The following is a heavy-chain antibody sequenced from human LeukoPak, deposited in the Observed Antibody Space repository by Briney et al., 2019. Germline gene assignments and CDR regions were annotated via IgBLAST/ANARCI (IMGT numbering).Heavy chain of an antibody. CDR3: AGGLDIAVAGPGGYFDY. J-gene: IGHJ4*02. Sequence: GGSLRLSCAASGFIFRDYHMNWIRQAPGKGLEWVSYISPGGEATYFADSVRGRFTISRDNAKNSLYLQMNSLTAEDAAVYYCAGGLDIAVAGPGGYFDYWGQGTLVTVSS. CDR2: ISPGGEAT. D-gene: IGHD6-19*01. CDR1: GFIFRDYH. V-gene: IGHV3-11*01.